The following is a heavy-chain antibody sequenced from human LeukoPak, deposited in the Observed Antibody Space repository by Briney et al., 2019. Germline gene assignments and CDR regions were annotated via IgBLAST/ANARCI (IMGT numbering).Heavy chain of an antibody. CDR1: GFTFSSYA. V-gene: IGHV3-30*04. J-gene: IGHJ4*02. D-gene: IGHD6-13*01. CDR3: AKFEGRGYSSSWDYFDY. Sequence: GGSLRLSCAASGFTFSSYAMHWVRQAPGKGLEWVAVISYDGSNKYYADSVKGRFTISRDNSKNTLYLQMNSLRAEDTAVYYCAKFEGRGYSSSWDYFDYWGQGTLVAVSS. CDR2: ISYDGSNK.